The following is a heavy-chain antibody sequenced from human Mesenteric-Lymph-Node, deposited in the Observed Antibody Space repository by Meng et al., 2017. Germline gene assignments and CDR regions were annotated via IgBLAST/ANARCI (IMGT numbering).Heavy chain of an antibody. CDR3: ARVEVGITSGDY. J-gene: IGHJ4*02. Sequence: QAQLVQSGGEVKKPVSAVKVSCKASGYTFDNYGNTWVRQAPGQGLEWMGWISAYNGDTNYAQTLQGRVTMTTDTSTNTAYMELRSLRSDDTAVYYCARVEVGITSGDYWGQGTLVTVSS. CDR2: ISAYNGDT. V-gene: IGHV1-18*01. D-gene: IGHD1-26*01. CDR1: GYTFDNYG.